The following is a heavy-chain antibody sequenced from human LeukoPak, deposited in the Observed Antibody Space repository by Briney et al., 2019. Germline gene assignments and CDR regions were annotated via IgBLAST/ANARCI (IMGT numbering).Heavy chain of an antibody. Sequence: GASVKVSCKASGGTFSTNAISWVRQAPGQGLEWMGRIIPVVGIANYAQKFRGRLTITADTSTTTAYMELSSLRSEDTAVYYCARIKAVGVPVAIDAYYSYGMDVWGQGATVSVSS. CDR3: ARIKAVGVPVAIDAYYSYGMDV. J-gene: IGHJ6*02. CDR2: IIPVVGIA. CDR1: GGTFSTNA. D-gene: IGHD2-2*02. V-gene: IGHV1-69*04.